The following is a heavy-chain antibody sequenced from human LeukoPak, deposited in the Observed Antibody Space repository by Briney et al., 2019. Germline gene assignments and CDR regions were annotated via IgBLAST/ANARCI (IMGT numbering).Heavy chain of an antibody. D-gene: IGHD3-9*01. V-gene: IGHV4-39*07. J-gene: IGHJ5*02. CDR3: ARAVGLRYFDWLLGSDWFDP. Sequence: SETLSLTCTVSGGSISSSSYYWGWIRQPPGKGLEWIGSIYHSGSTYYNPSLKSRVTISVDTSKNQFSLKLSSVTAADTAVYYCARAVGLRYFDWLLGSDWFDPWGQGTLVTVSS. CDR2: IYHSGST. CDR1: GGSISSSSYY.